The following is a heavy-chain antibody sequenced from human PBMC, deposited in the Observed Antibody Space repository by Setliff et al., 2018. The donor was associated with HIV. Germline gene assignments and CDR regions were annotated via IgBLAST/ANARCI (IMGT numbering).Heavy chain of an antibody. CDR3: ARAGDYYDTRNYLTRVLTAFDI. CDR2: ISYNGKT. Sequence: SETMSLTCTVSGGSISSGSYFWTWIRQPPGKGLEWIGYISYNGKTDYNSSLKNRVTLSVDTSNNQFSLMMTSVTAADTAVYYCARAGDYYDTRNYLTRVLTAFDIWGQETMVTVSS. J-gene: IGHJ3*02. D-gene: IGHD3-22*01. CDR1: GGSISSGSYF. V-gene: IGHV4-61*01.